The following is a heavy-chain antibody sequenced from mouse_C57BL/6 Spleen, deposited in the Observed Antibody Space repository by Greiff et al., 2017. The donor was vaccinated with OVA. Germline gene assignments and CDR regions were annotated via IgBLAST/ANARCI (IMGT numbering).Heavy chain of an antibody. D-gene: IGHD2-1*01. CDR3: ARRDGTYGYFYD. J-gene: IGHJ2*01. Sequence: VQLQQSGAELVRPGSSVKLSCKASGYTFTSYWMHWVKQRPIQGLEWIGNIDPSDSETRYNQKFKDKATLTVDKSSSTAYMQLCSLTSEDSAVYYCARRDGTYGYFYDWGKGTTLTVAS. V-gene: IGHV1-52*01. CDR2: IDPSDSET. CDR1: GYTFTSYW.